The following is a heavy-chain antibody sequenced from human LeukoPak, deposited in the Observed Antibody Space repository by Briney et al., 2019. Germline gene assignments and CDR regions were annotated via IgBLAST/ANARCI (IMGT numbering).Heavy chain of an antibody. D-gene: IGHD2-8*01. CDR1: GGSISSYY. J-gene: IGHJ4*02. V-gene: IGHV4-59*01. CDR3: ARGYAPTFIDY. Sequence: PSETLSLTCTVSGGSISSYYWSWIRHPPGKGLWWIGYTYCSGSTYYHPSLKSRVTISVDASKNQFSLKLSSVTAADTAVYYCARGYAPTFIDYWGQGTLVTVSS. CDR2: TYCSGST.